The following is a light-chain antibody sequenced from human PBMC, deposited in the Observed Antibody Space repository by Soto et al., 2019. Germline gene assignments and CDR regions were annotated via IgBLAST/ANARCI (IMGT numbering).Light chain of an antibody. CDR2: EGS. Sequence: QSALTQPASGSGSPGQSITISCTGTSSDVGSYNLVSWYQQHPGKAPKLMIYEGSKRPSGVSNRFSGSKSGNTASLTISGLQAEDEADYYCCSYAGSSTWVFGGGTQLTVL. V-gene: IGLV2-23*01. J-gene: IGLJ3*02. CDR1: SSDVGSYNL. CDR3: CSYAGSSTWV.